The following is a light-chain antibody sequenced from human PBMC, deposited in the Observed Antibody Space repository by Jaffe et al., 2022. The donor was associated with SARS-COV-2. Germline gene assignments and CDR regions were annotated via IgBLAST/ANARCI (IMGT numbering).Light chain of an antibody. CDR3: QQYYGTPPT. CDR2: RSS. J-gene: IGKJ3*01. V-gene: IGKV4-1*01. CDR1: QSVFASFNNNNA. Sequence: DIVMTQSPDSLAVSLGERATIRCKSSQSVFASFNNNNALAWYQQKVGQPPKLLIYRSSVRQSGVPDRFSGSGSGTDFTLTISSLQAEDVAVYYCQQYYGTPPTFGPGTKVDIK.